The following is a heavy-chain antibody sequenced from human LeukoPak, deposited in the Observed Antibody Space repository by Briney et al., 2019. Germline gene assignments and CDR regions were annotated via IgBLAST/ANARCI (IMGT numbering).Heavy chain of an antibody. CDR3: KAGTDGKLTLGFSNYYYMDV. D-gene: IGHD6-19*01. V-gene: IGHV4-39*07. Sequence: SETLSLTCTVSGSSISSSSYYWGWIRQPPGKGLEWIGSIYYSGSTYYNPSLKSRVTISVDTSKNQFSLKLSSVTAADTAVYYCKAGTDGKLTLGFSNYYYMDVWGKGTTVTVSS. CDR2: IYYSGST. J-gene: IGHJ6*03. CDR1: GSSISSSSYY.